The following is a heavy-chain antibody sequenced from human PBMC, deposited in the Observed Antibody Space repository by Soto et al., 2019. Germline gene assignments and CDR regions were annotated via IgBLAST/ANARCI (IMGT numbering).Heavy chain of an antibody. V-gene: IGHV3-7*01. CDR1: GFTFTNFW. J-gene: IGHJ6*02. CDR2: IKGDGSEK. CDR3: GRDEVRNGVGV. Sequence: PGGSLRLSCVASGFTFTNFWMSWVRQAPGKGLEWVANIKGDGSEKRYVDSVKGRFTISRDNAKNPVYLQMNSLRVEDTALYYCGRDEVRNGVGVWGPGTTVTVSS.